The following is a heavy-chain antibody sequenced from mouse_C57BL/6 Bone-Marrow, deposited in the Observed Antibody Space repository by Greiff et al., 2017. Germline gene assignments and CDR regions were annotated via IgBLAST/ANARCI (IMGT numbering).Heavy chain of an antibody. CDR2: INPRTGCT. CDR3: ARENGPLFDY. J-gene: IGHJ2*01. Sequence: VQLLQSGPELVKPGASVKISCKASGYSFTGYYMNWVKQSPEKSLEWIVEINPRTGCTTYTQKFKAKATLTIDKSSSTAYMQLKSLTAEDTAVYYSARENGPLFDYWGQGTTLTVSS. V-gene: IGHV1-42*01. CDR1: GYSFTGYY.